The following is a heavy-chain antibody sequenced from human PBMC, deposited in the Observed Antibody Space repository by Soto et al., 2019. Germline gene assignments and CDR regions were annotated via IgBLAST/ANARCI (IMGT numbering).Heavy chain of an antibody. CDR1: GYTFTSYA. CDR2: INAGNGNT. CDR3: ARDIVARIAAGLYGMDV. D-gene: IGHD6-25*01. J-gene: IGHJ6*02. Sequence: GPSVKVSCKASGYTFTSYAMHWVRQAPGQRLEWMGWINAGNGNTKYSQKFQGRVTITRDTSASTAYMELSSLRSEDTAVYYCARDIVARIAAGLYGMDVWGQGTTVTVSS. V-gene: IGHV1-3*01.